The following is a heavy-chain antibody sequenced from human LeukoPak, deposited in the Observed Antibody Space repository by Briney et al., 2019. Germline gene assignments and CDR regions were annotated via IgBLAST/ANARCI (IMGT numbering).Heavy chain of an antibody. D-gene: IGHD6-13*01. V-gene: IGHV4-31*03. CDR2: IYYSGST. CDR1: GGSISSGGYY. J-gene: IGHJ4*02. CDR3: ARARIAAAGTCDYFDY. Sequence: SETLSLTCTVSGGSISSGGYYWSWIRQHPGKGLEWIGYIYYSGSTHYNPSLKSRVTISVDTSKNQFSLKLSSVTAADTAVYYCARARIAAAGTCDYFDYWGQGTLVTVSS.